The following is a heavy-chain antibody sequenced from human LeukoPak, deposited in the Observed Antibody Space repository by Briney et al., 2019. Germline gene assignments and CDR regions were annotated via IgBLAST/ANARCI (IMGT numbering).Heavy chain of an antibody. CDR1: GFTFGSYS. CDR3: ARDRVWCSGGSCYSSYIDY. D-gene: IGHD2-15*01. J-gene: IGHJ4*02. CDR2: ISSSSSYI. Sequence: GGSLRLSCAASGFTFGSYSMNWVRQAPGKGLEWVSYISSSSSYIYYADSVKGRFTISRDNAKNSLYLQMNSLRAEDTAVYYCARDRVWCSGGSCYSSYIDYWGQGTLVTVSS. V-gene: IGHV3-21*01.